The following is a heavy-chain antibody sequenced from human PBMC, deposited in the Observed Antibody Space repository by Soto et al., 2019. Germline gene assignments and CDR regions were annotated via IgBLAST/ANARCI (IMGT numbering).Heavy chain of an antibody. CDR2: IYYSGST. D-gene: IGHD1-26*01. Sequence: QVQLQESGPGLVKPSETLSLTCTVSGGSISSYYWSWIRQPPGKGLEWIGYIYYSGSTNYNPSLKSRVTISVDTSKNQFSLKLSSVTAADTAVYYCARCIVGWFDPWGQGTLVTVSS. CDR1: GGSISSYY. CDR3: ARCIVGWFDP. J-gene: IGHJ5*02. V-gene: IGHV4-59*01.